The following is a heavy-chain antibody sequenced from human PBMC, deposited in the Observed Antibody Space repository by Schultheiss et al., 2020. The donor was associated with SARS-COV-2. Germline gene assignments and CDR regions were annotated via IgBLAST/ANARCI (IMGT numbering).Heavy chain of an antibody. V-gene: IGHV3-64*02. CDR1: GFTFSNYA. CDR3: ARGIVVALRRTGGMDV. Sequence: GGSLRLSCAASGFTFSNYAMYWVRQAPGKGLKYVSGISSNGGRTYYADSVEGRFTISRDNSKNTLYLQMGSLRAEDMAVFYCARGIVVALRRTGGMDVWGQGTTVTVSS. D-gene: IGHD2-2*01. J-gene: IGHJ6*02. CDR2: ISSNGGRT.